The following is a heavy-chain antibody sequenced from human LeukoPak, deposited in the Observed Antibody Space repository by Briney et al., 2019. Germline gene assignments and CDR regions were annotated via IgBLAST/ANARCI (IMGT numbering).Heavy chain of an antibody. CDR1: GYTFTGYY. CDR3: ARVNYYGSGSPHSDY. D-gene: IGHD3-10*01. Sequence: GASVKVSCKASGYTFTGYYMHWVRQAPGQGLEWMGWINPNSGGTNYAQKFQGRVTMTRDTSISTAYMELSSLRSEDTAVYYCARVNYYGSGSPHSDYWGQGTLVTVSS. CDR2: INPNSGGT. V-gene: IGHV1-2*02. J-gene: IGHJ4*02.